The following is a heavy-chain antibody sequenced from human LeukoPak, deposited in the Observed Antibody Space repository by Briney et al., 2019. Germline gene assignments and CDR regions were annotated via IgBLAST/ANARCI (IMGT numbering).Heavy chain of an antibody. Sequence: GGSLRLSCAASGFTFTSHALTWVRQAPGKGLEWVSYISGSGGTTYYADSVKGRFTISRDNSKNTLNLQMNSLRVEDTAVYHCVAGDSSGWYNFDYWGRGTLVTVSS. CDR1: GFTFTSHA. CDR2: ISGSGGTT. D-gene: IGHD6-19*01. CDR3: VAGDSSGWYNFDY. J-gene: IGHJ4*02. V-gene: IGHV3-23*01.